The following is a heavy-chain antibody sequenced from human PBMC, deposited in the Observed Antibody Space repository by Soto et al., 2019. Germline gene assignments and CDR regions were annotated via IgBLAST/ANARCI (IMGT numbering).Heavy chain of an antibody. CDR2: INPSGGST. CDR1: GYTFTSYY. CDR3: ARDIPAHPHDYSNYYFDY. J-gene: IGHJ4*02. D-gene: IGHD4-4*01. Sequence: ASVKVSCKASGYTFTSYYMHWVRQAPGQGLEWMGIINPSGGSTSYAQKFQGRVTMTRDTSTSTVYMELSSLRSEDTAVYYCARDIPAHPHDYSNYYFDYWGQGTLVTVSS. V-gene: IGHV1-46*01.